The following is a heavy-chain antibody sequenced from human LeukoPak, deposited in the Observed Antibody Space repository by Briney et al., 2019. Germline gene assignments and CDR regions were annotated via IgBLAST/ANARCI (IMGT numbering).Heavy chain of an antibody. J-gene: IGHJ4*02. D-gene: IGHD4-23*01. CDR1: GFTFDSYA. CDR2: ISVGGVGT. V-gene: IGHV3-23*01. CDR3: ARSTPGRGVVTPSHFDY. Sequence: GGSLRLSCAASGFTFDSYAMSWVRQAPGKGLEWVSSISVGGVGTYYADSVRGRFTISRDNAKNSLYLQMNSLRAEDTAVYYCARSTPGRGVVTPSHFDYWGQGTLVTVSS.